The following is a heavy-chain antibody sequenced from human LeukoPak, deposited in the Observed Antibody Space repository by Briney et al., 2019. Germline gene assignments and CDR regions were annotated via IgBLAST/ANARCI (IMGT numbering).Heavy chain of an antibody. D-gene: IGHD3-16*01. Sequence: GSLRLSCAASGFTFSSYWMHWVRQAPGKGLVWVSRINSDGSSTSYADSVKGRFTISRDNAKNTLYLQLNSLRAEDTAVYYCAKGGWGTVLDYWGQGTLVTVSP. CDR1: GFTFSSYW. CDR3: AKGGWGTVLDY. V-gene: IGHV3-74*01. CDR2: INSDGSST. J-gene: IGHJ4*02.